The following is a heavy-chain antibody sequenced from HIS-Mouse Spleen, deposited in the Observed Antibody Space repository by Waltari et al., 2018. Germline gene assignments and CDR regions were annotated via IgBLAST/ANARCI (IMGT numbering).Heavy chain of an antibody. V-gene: IGHV4-39*07. CDR2: IYYSVSN. J-gene: IGHJ2*01. CDR1: GCSISSSSYY. D-gene: IGHD6-13*01. CDR3: AREIPYSSSWYDWYFDL. Sequence: QLQLQESGPGLVKPSETLSLTCTVSGCSISSSSYYWGWIRQPPGKGLEWIGSIYYSVSNYYNPSLKSRVTISVDTSKNQFSLKLSSVTAADTAVYYCAREIPYSSSWYDWYFDLWGRGTLVTVSS.